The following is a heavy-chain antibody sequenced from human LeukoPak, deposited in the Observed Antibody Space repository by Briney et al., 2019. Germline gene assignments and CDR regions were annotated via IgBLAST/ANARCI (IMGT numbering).Heavy chain of an antibody. V-gene: IGHV1-2*02. J-gene: IGHJ4*02. D-gene: IGHD4-17*01. CDR3: ARDENYGIFFNVDY. CDR1: GYTFTSYG. CDR2: INPNSGGT. Sequence: GASVKVSCKASGYTFTSYGISWVRQAPGQGLEWMGWINPNSGGTNYAQKFQGRVTMTRDTSISTAYMELSRLRSDDTAVYYCARDENYGIFFNVDYWGQGTLVTVSS.